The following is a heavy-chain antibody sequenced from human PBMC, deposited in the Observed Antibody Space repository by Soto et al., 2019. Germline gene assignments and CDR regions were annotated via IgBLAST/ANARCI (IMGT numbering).Heavy chain of an antibody. Sequence: EVQLVQSGAEVKKPGESLKISCKGSGYSSTSYWIGWVRQMPGKGLEWMGIIYPGDSDTRYSPSFQGQVTISADKSISTAYLQWSSLKASDTAMYYCVRYSFVDTAMVNLVDYWGQGTLVTVSS. V-gene: IGHV5-51*01. CDR3: VRYSFVDTAMVNLVDY. J-gene: IGHJ4*02. CDR1: GYSSTSYW. CDR2: IYPGDSDT. D-gene: IGHD5-18*01.